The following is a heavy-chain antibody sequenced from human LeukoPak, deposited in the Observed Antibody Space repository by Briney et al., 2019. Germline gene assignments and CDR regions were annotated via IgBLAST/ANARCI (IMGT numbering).Heavy chain of an antibody. V-gene: IGHV3-15*01. CDR3: TADLPPPRGYDYPFDY. CDR1: GFTFANAW. J-gene: IGHJ4*02. D-gene: IGHD5-12*01. CDR2: IKSKTDGETT. Sequence: TGGSLRLSCAASGFTFANAWMSWVRQAPGKGLECVGRIKSKTDGETTDYAAPVKGRFTISRDDSKNMLYLQMNSLKSEDTAVYYCTADLPPPRGYDYPFDYWGQGSLVTVSS.